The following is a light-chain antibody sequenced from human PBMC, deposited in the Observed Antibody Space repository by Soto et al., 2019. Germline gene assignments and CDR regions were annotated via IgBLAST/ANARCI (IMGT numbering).Light chain of an antibody. J-gene: IGLJ1*01. V-gene: IGLV2-11*01. CDR2: DVN. Sequence: QSALTQPSSVSGSPGQSVTISCTGASSDAGGYNSVSWYQQHLGKAPKLMIYDVNKRPSGVPDRFSGSKSGNTASLTISGLQAEDEADYYCCSFAGSSRIFGTGTKLTVL. CDR3: CSFAGSSRI. CDR1: SSDAGGYNS.